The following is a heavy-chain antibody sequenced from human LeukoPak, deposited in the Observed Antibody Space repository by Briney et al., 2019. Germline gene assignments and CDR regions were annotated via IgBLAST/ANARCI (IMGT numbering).Heavy chain of an antibody. Sequence: SETLSLTCTPAGGYISSGDYYWSWIRQPPGKGLERIGYIYYSGSTYYNPSLKSRVTISVDTSKNQFSLKLSSVTAADTAVYYCARVEYNWNDEGFDYWGQGTLVTVSS. D-gene: IGHD1-20*01. V-gene: IGHV4-30-4*08. CDR3: ARVEYNWNDEGFDY. J-gene: IGHJ4*02. CDR1: GGYISSGDYY. CDR2: IYYSGST.